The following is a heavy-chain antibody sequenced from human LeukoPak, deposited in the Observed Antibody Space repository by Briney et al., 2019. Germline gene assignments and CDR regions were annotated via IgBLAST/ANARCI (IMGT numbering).Heavy chain of an antibody. V-gene: IGHV3-48*04. CDR3: ARDRVWQWLVRDYYYYMDV. Sequence: QPGGSLRLSCAASGFIFRSYSMNWVRQAPGKGLEWVSYIGSSSDNILYADSVKGRFTISRDNAKNSLYLQMNSLRAKDTAVYYCARDRVWQWLVRDYYYYMDVCGKGTTVTVSS. CDR1: GFIFRSYS. CDR2: IGSSSDNI. D-gene: IGHD6-19*01. J-gene: IGHJ6*03.